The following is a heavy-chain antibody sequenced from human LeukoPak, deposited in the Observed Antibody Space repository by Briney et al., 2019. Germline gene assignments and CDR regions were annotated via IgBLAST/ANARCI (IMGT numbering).Heavy chain of an antibody. J-gene: IGHJ3*02. CDR2: IYYSESA. D-gene: IGHD3-22*01. Sequence: MASETLSLTCTVSGGSIRSYYWSWIRQPPGKGLEGIGYIYYSESANYNPSLKSRITISVDTSKNPFSLNLNSVTAADTAVYYSARVGGYPLSAFDIWGQGTMVTVSS. V-gene: IGHV4-59*08. CDR3: ARVGGYPLSAFDI. CDR1: GGSIRSYY.